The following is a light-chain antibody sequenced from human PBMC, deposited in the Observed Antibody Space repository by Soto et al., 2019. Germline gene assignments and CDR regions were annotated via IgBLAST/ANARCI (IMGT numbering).Light chain of an antibody. V-gene: IGKV1-9*01. Sequence: DIQLTQSPSFLSASVGDRVTITCRASQGISSYLAWYQQKPGKAPKLLIYAASTLQSGVPSRFSGSGSGTEFNLTISSLQPEDFATYYCQQLNSYPWTFGQGTKVEIK. CDR2: AAS. CDR3: QQLNSYPWT. CDR1: QGISSY. J-gene: IGKJ1*01.